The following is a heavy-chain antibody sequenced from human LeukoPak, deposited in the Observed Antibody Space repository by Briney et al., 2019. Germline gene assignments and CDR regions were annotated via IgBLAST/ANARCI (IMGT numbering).Heavy chain of an antibody. V-gene: IGHV1-24*01. D-gene: IGHD6-19*01. CDR2: FDPEDGET. CDR3: ARATVAGTSRQRGLGY. J-gene: IGHJ4*02. Sequence: GASVKVSCKVSGYTLTELSMHWVRQAPGKGLEWMGGFDPEDGETIYAQKFQGRVTITTNTSISTAYMELSSLRSEDTAVYYCARATVAGTSRQRGLGYWGQGTLVTVSS. CDR1: GYTLTELS.